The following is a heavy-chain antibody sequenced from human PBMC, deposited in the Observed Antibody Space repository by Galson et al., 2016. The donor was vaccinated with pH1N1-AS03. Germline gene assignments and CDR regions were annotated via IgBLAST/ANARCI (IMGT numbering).Heavy chain of an antibody. V-gene: IGHV6-1*01. D-gene: IGHD1-26*01. CDR1: GDSVFSNTAA. J-gene: IGHJ4*02. CDR3: ARDHLGAGPAFDY. CDR2: TYYRSKWYN. Sequence: CAISGDSVFSNTAAWNWIRQSPSRGLEWLGRTYYRSKWYNDSAVFVASRITINPDTSKNQFSLQLNSVTPEDTAVYYCARDHLGAGPAFDYWGQGTLVTVSS.